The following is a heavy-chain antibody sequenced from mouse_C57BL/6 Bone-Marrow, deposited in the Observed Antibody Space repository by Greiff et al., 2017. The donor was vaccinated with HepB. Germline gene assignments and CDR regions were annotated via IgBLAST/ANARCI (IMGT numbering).Heavy chain of an antibody. V-gene: IGHV6-6*01. D-gene: IGHD1-1*01. CDR3: TMRGHYYGSRGGY. CDR1: GFTFSDAW. J-gene: IGHJ2*01. Sequence: EVKLQESGGGLVQPGGSMKLSCAASGFTFSDAWMDWVRQSPEKGLEWVAEIRNKANNHATYYAESVKGRFNISRDDSTSSVYLQMNSLRAEDTGIYYCTMRGHYYGSRGGYWGQGTTLTVSS. CDR2: IRNKANNHAT.